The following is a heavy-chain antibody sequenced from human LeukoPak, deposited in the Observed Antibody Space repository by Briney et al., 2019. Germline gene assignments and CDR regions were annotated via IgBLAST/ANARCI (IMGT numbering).Heavy chain of an antibody. CDR2: IYYSGST. V-gene: IGHV4-39*07. CDR1: GGSIGSSSYY. CDR3: ARASPGLEWLFYY. D-gene: IGHD3-3*01. J-gene: IGHJ4*02. Sequence: SETLSLTCTVSGGSIGSSSYYWGWIRQPPGKGLEWIGSIYYSGSTYYNPSLKSRVTISVDTSKNQFSLKLSSVTAADTAVYYCARASPGLEWLFYYWGQGTLVTVSS.